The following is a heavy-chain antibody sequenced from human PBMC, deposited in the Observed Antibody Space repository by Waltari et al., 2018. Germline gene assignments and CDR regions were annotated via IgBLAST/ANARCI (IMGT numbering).Heavy chain of an antibody. CDR2: ISWNSGSI. CDR3: AKDFVAAMVYYFDY. Sequence: EVQLVESGGGLVQPGRSLRLSCAASGFTFDDYAMHWVRQAPGKGLEWVSGISWNSGSIGYADSVKGRFTISRDNAKNSLYLQMNSLRAEDTALYYCAKDFVAAMVYYFDYWGQGTLVTVSS. CDR1: GFTFDDYA. J-gene: IGHJ4*02. D-gene: IGHD5-18*01. V-gene: IGHV3-9*01.